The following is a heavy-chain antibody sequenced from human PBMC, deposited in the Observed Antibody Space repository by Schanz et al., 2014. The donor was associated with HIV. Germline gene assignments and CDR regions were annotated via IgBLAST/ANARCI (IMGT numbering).Heavy chain of an antibody. V-gene: IGHV3-33*01. CDR2: IGHDGTYN. D-gene: IGHD7-27*01. CDR1: GFGFQMYG. Sequence: QVQLVESGGGVVQPGGSLRLSCAASGFGFQMYGMHWVRQAPGKGLEWVSVIGHDGTYNVYTDSVKGRFTVSRDKSKNSLFLSMNSLRADDTSVYYCARDLRMGKYFDYWGQGVLVTVSS. CDR3: ARDLRMGKYFDY. J-gene: IGHJ4*02.